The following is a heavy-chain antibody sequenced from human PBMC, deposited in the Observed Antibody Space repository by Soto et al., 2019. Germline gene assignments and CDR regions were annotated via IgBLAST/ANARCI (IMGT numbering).Heavy chain of an antibody. CDR3: ARLVGNSWLDY. V-gene: IGHV3-7*01. CDR2: IRQDGSDK. Sequence: GGSLRLSCAGSGFTFRSYWMSWVRQTPGKGLEWVANIRQDGSDKYYLHSVKGRFTISRDNAKSSLYLQMDSLRAEDTAVYYCARLVGNSWLDYWGQGTLVTVSS. J-gene: IGHJ4*02. CDR1: GFTFRSYW. D-gene: IGHD6-13*01.